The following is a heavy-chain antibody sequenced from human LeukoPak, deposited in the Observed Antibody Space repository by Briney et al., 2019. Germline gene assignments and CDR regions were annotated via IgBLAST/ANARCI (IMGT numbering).Heavy chain of an antibody. CDR1: GFTFSSYA. CDR2: INSNGGST. Sequence: GGSLRLSCVASGFTFSSYAMHWVRQTPGKGLEYVSGINSNGGSTHYANSVKGRFTISRDNAKNTLYLQMNSLKTEDTAVYYCTTSTVTTHYYYYYMDVWGKGTTVTVSS. D-gene: IGHD4-17*01. CDR3: TTSTVTTHYYYYYMDV. J-gene: IGHJ6*03. V-gene: IGHV3-64*01.